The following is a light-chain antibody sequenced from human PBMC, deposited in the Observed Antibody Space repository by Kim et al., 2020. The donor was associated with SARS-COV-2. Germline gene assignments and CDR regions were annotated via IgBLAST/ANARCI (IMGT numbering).Light chain of an antibody. Sequence: QSALTQPASVSGSPGQSITISCTGTNNGYVSWYQQHPGKAPKLMIYDVTKGPSGISNRFSGSKSGNTASLTISGLQAEDEADYFCGSYTSGSTVFGG. CDR1: NNGY. CDR2: DVT. CDR3: GSYTSGSTV. J-gene: IGLJ2*01. V-gene: IGLV2-14*03.